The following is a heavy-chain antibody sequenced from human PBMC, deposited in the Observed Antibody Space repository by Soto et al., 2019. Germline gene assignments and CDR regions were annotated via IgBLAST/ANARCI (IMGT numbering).Heavy chain of an antibody. CDR3: ATDRALGATLGAIDF. D-gene: IGHD1-26*01. CDR1: GFTFSNIS. V-gene: IGHV3-30-3*01. CDR2: ISYDGTYR. J-gene: IGHJ4*02. Sequence: GSLRLSCAASGFTFSNISMHWVRHSPGKGLEWVAAISYDGTYRPYADFARGRFTISRDNSQKTLYLQMNSLRPEDTALYYCATDRALGATLGAIDFWGQGTLVTVSS.